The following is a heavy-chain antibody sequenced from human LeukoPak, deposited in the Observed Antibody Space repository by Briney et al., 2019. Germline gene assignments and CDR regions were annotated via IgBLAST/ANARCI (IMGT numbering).Heavy chain of an antibody. CDR2: IYSGGST. D-gene: IGHD1/OR15-1a*01. V-gene: IGHV3-53*01. CDR1: GFTFSSYA. CDR3: ARVGNNNNWFDP. J-gene: IGHJ5*02. Sequence: GGSLRLSCAASGFTFSSYAMSWVRQAPGKGLEWVSVIYSGGSTYYADSVKGRFTISRDTSKNTVYLQMNSLRAEDTAVYYCARVGNNNNWFDPWGQGTLVTVSS.